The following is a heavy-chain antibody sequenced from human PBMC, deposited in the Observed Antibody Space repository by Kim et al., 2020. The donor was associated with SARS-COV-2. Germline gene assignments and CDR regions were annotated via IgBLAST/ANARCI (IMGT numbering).Heavy chain of an antibody. V-gene: IGHV3-30*18. J-gene: IGHJ4*02. Sequence: GGSLRLSCAVSGFTFSRHGMHWVRQAPGKGLEWVAVVSYDGSNAYYAESVKGRFTISRDNSKNTLYLQMNSLRPEDTAMYYCAKEELGTYIPFFDYWGQGTLVIVSS. CDR1: GFTFSRHG. D-gene: IGHD1-7*01. CDR3: AKEELGTYIPFFDY. CDR2: VSYDGSNA.